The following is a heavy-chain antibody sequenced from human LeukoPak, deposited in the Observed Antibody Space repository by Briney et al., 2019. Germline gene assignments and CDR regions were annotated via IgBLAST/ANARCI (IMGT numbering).Heavy chain of an antibody. J-gene: IGHJ2*01. Sequence: SETLSLTCTVSVGSVSSGSYYWSWIRQPPGKGLEWIGYVYYHGGTNYNPTLKSRVTISVDTSKNQFSLKLTSVTAADTAVYYCARRVGTRDWYFDLWGRGTLVTVSS. V-gene: IGHV4-61*01. CDR2: VYYHGGT. CDR3: ARRVGTRDWYFDL. D-gene: IGHD1-14*01. CDR1: VGSVSSGSYY.